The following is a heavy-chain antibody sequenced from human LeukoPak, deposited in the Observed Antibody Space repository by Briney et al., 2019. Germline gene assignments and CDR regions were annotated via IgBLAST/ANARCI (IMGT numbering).Heavy chain of an antibody. CDR2: IYSGGST. D-gene: IGHD2-15*01. CDR3: ARGCGSDSSGGGCDY. Sequence: GGSLRLSCAASGFTVSGNYMSWVRQAPGKGLEWVSVIYSGGSTYYADSVKGRFTISRDNSKNTLYLQMNSLRAEDTAVYYCARGCGSDSSGGGCDYWGQGTLVTVSS. J-gene: IGHJ4*02. CDR1: GFTVSGNY. V-gene: IGHV3-53*01.